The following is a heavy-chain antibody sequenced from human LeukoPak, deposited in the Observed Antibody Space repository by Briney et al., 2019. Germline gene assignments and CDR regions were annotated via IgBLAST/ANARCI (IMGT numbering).Heavy chain of an antibody. V-gene: IGHV4-39*01. Sequence: SETLSLTCTVSGGSTSSSSYYWGWIRQPPGKGLKWIGSIYYSGSTYYNPSIKSRVTISVGTSKYQSSLKLSSVTAAGTAVYYCARPRLVLRYFGGHLGNLAFDIWGQGTMVTVSS. CDR2: IYYSGST. CDR1: GGSTSSSSYY. J-gene: IGHJ3*02. D-gene: IGHD3-9*01. CDR3: ARPRLVLRYFGGHLGNLAFDI.